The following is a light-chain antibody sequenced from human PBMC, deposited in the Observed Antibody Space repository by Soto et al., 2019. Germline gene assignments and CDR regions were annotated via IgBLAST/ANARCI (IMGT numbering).Light chain of an antibody. J-gene: IGKJ4*01. CDR3: QQYDELIT. CDR1: QDIRKN. V-gene: IGKV1-33*01. CDR2: GSS. Sequence: DIQMTQSPSSLSASVGDRVTITCQASQDIRKNLNWYQQKPGKAPKLLIYGSSNLETGVLSRFSGSGSGTDFTLTITSLQPEDISTYYCQQYDELITFGGGTKVEIK.